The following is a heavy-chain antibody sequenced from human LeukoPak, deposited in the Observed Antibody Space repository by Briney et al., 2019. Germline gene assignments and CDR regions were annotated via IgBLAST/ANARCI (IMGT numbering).Heavy chain of an antibody. CDR2: IRSKANSYAT. Sequence: AGGSLRLSCAASGFTFSSYWMSWVRQASGKGLEWVGRIRSKANSYATAYAASVKGRFTISRDDSKNTAYLQMNSLKTEDTAVYYCTRPIYYDSSGYYAQSNWGQGTLVTVSS. J-gene: IGHJ4*02. D-gene: IGHD3-22*01. CDR3: TRPIYYDSSGYYAQSN. CDR1: GFTFSSYW. V-gene: IGHV3-73*01.